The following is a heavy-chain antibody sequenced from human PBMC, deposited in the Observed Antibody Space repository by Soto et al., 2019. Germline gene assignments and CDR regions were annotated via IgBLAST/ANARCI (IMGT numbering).Heavy chain of an antibody. D-gene: IGHD3-10*01. J-gene: IGHJ5*02. V-gene: IGHV6-1*01. CDR3: VRDRYSSSGWFDP. CDR2: TYYRSRFFS. Sequence: SQTLSLTCDISGDSVSSYSAAWNWIRQSPSGGLEWLGRTYYRSRFFSDYAESVKSRIIINPDTSKNQFSLQLKSVTPEDTAVYYCVRDRYSSSGWFDPWGQGTTVTVSS. CDR1: GDSVSSYSAA.